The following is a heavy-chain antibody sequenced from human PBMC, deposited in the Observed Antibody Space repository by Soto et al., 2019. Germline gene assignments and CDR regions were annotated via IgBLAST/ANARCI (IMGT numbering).Heavy chain of an antibody. CDR3: AREHTTFFGLVTNFDY. CDR2: TYHRSKWYN. J-gene: IGHJ4*02. Sequence: SETLSLTFYISGDSVSSDSASWNFIRHSPSRGLECLGRTYHRSKWYNDYELSVKGRLTINADTSKNQFSLQLNSVTPEDTAVYLCAREHTTFFGLVTNFDYWGQGTLLTVSS. V-gene: IGHV6-1*01. CDR1: GDSVSSDSAS. D-gene: IGHD3-3*01.